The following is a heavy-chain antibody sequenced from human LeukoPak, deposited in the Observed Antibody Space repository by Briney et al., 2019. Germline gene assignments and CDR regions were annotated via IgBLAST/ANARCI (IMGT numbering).Heavy chain of an antibody. J-gene: IGHJ6*03. CDR3: ARSGGTKEVYYYYYYYMDV. CDR2: ISSSGSTI. V-gene: IGHV3-11*01. CDR1: GFTFSDYY. D-gene: IGHD1-14*01. Sequence: TGGSLRLSCAASGFTFSDYYMRWIRQAPGKGLEWVSYISSSGSTIYYADSVKGRFTISRDNVKNSLYLQMNSLRAEDTAVYYCARSGGTKEVYYYYYYYMDVWGKGTTVTVSS.